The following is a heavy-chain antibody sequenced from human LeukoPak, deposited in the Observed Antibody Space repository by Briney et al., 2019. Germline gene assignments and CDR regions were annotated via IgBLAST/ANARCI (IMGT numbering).Heavy chain of an antibody. CDR1: GGSFSGYY. V-gene: IGHV4-34*01. CDR3: ARRILLWCGETQFDY. Sequence: SETLSLTCAVYGGSFSGYYWSWIRQPPGKGLEWIGEINHSGSTNYNPSLKSRVTISVDTSKNQFSLRLSSVTAADTAVYYCARRILLWCGETQFDYWGQGNLVTVSS. CDR2: INHSGST. D-gene: IGHD3-10*01. J-gene: IGHJ4*02.